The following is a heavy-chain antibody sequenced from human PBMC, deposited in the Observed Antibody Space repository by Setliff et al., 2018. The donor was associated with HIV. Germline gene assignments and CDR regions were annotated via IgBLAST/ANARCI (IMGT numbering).Heavy chain of an antibody. Sequence: SETLSLTCTVSGGSISSSSYYWGWIRQPPGKGLEWIGSIYYSGSTYYNPSLKSRVTISVDTSKNQFSLQLTSVTAADTAVYYCVNPSGAMGDFDSWGQGTLVTVSS. V-gene: IGHV4-39*01. D-gene: IGHD3-16*01. CDR1: GGSISSSSYY. CDR2: IYYSGST. J-gene: IGHJ4*02. CDR3: VNPSGAMGDFDS.